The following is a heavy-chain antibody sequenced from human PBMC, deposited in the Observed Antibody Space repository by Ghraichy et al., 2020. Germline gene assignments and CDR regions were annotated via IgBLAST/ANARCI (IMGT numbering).Heavy chain of an antibody. CDR1: GFTFSSYW. Sequence: GGSLRLSCAASGFTFSSYWMSWVRQAPGKGLEWVANIKQDGSEKYYVDSVKGRFTISRDNAKNSLYLQMNSLRAEDMAVYYCARLWSYCSGGDCYSIFDYWGQGTLVTVSS. J-gene: IGHJ4*02. CDR2: IKQDGSEK. V-gene: IGHV3-7*03. D-gene: IGHD2-15*01. CDR3: ARLWSYCSGGDCYSIFDY.